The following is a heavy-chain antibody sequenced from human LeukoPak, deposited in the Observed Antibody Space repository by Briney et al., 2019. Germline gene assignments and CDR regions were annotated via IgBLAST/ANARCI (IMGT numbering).Heavy chain of an antibody. CDR3: AKGGYDSSGLDY. D-gene: IGHD3-22*01. CDR1: GFTFSSYG. V-gene: IGHV3-30*02. CDR2: IRYDGSNK. J-gene: IGHJ4*02. Sequence: PGGSLRLPCAASGFTFSSYGMHWVRQAPGKGLEWVAFIRYDGSNKYYADSVKGRFTISRDNSKNTLYLQMNSLRAEDTAVYYCAKGGYDSSGLDYWGQGTLVTVSS.